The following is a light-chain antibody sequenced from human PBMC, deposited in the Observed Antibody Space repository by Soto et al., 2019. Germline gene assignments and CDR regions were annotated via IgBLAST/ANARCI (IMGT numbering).Light chain of an antibody. J-gene: IGLJ2*01. V-gene: IGLV1-40*01. CDR3: SSYAGSYNLL. Sequence: QSVLTQPPSVSGAPGQRVTISCTGSSSNIGAGYEVHWYQQLPGKAPKLIIYEVTKRPSGVPDRFSGSKSGNTASLTVSGLQTEDEADYYCSSYAGSYNLLFVGGTQLTVL. CDR1: SSNIGAGYE. CDR2: EVT.